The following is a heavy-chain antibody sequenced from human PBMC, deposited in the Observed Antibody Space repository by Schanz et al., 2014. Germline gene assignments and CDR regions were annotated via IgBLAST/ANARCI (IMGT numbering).Heavy chain of an antibody. CDR3: ARDRVSFVRGPLGVD. D-gene: IGHD3-10*01. J-gene: IGHJ4*02. V-gene: IGHV1-8*01. Sequence: QVQLVQSGAEVKKPGASVRVSCKASGYSFTTYDVNWVRQATGQGLEWMGWMNPTTGNRGYAQNFQGRVTMTTDPSTGITSLELRNLKSDDTAVYYCARDRVSFVRGPLGVDWGQGTQVTVSS. CDR2: MNPTTGNR. CDR1: GYSFTTYD.